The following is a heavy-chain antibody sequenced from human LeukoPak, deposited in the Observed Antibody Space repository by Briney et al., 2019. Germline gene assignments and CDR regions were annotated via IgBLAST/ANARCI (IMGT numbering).Heavy chain of an antibody. CDR2: INQGGSEK. CDR1: GFAFSSYA. Sequence: PGGSLRLSCAASGFAFSSYAMHWVRQAPEKGLEWVANINQGGSEKYYVDSVKGRFTISRDNVKNSLYLQMNSLRADDTAVYYCARDVTALDSWGQGTLVTVSS. CDR3: ARDVTALDS. V-gene: IGHV3-7*01. D-gene: IGHD2-2*01. J-gene: IGHJ4*02.